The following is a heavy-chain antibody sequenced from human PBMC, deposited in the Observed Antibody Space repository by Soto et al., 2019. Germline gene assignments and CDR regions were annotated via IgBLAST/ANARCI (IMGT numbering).Heavy chain of an antibody. Sequence: GASVKVSCKASGYPLTSYYMHWVRQAPGQGLEWMGIINPSNGGTNYAQNFQGRVSMTRDTSSSTFYMELSSLRSEDAAVYYCARELLTTLTTEHWGQGTLVTVSS. CDR2: INPSNGGT. J-gene: IGHJ1*01. V-gene: IGHV1-46*03. CDR3: ARELLTTLTTEH. CDR1: GYPLTSYY. D-gene: IGHD4-17*01.